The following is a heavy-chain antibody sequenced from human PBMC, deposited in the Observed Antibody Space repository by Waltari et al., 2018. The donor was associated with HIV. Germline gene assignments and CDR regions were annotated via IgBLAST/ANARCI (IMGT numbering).Heavy chain of an antibody. CDR3: ARDLGYYDSSGYRELRYFDL. Sequence: QVQLQESGPGLVKPSQTLSLTCTVSGGSISSGSYYWSWIRQPAGKGLEWIGRIYTSGSTNYNPSLKSRVTISVDTSKNQFSLKLSSVTAADTAVYYCARDLGYYDSSGYRELRYFDLWGRGTLVTVSS. CDR1: GGSISSGSYY. D-gene: IGHD3-22*01. CDR2: IYTSGST. J-gene: IGHJ2*01. V-gene: IGHV4-61*02.